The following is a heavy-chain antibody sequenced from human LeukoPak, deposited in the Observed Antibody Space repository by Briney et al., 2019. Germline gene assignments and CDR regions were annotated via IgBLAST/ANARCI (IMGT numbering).Heavy chain of an antibody. CDR3: ATGGHVRVYDSSAYYGHY. CDR2: INPNRGST. D-gene: IGHD3-22*01. Sequence: ASVKVSCKASGYTFTSYYMYWVRQAPGQRLEWMGIINPNRGSTSYAQKFQGRVTMTRDMSTSTVYMELSSLRSEDTAVYYCATGGHVRVYDSSAYYGHYWGQGTLVTVSS. V-gene: IGHV1-46*01. CDR1: GYTFTSYY. J-gene: IGHJ4*02.